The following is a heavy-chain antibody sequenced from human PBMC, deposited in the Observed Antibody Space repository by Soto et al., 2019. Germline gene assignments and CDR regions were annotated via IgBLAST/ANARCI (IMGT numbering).Heavy chain of an antibody. CDR2: IYSGGST. D-gene: IGHD6-19*01. CDR3: ARAGIAVADPMDF. CDR1: GFTVNSNY. J-gene: IGHJ4*02. V-gene: IGHV3-66*01. Sequence: EVQLVEAGGGLVQPGGSLRLACAASGFTVNSNYMTWVRQAPGKGLEWVSLIYSGGSTFYADSVKGRFTVSRDNSKNTWYLQMNSLRVEDTAMYYCARAGIAVADPMDFWGQGTVVAVSS.